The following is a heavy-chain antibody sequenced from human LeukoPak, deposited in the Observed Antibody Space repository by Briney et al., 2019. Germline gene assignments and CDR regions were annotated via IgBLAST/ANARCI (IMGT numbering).Heavy chain of an antibody. D-gene: IGHD6-13*01. CDR2: ISYDGSNK. Sequence: GRSLRLSCAASGFTFSSYAMHWVRQAPGKGLEWVAVISYDGSNKYYADSVKGRFTISRDNSKNTLYLQMNSLRAEDTAVYYCARDLVAAAGTFGYWGQGTLVTVSS. CDR3: ARDLVAAAGTFGY. V-gene: IGHV3-30*04. J-gene: IGHJ4*02. CDR1: GFTFSSYA.